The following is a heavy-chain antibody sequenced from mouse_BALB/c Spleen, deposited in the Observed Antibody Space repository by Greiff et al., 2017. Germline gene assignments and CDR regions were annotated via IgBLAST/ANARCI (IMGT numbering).Heavy chain of an antibody. CDR1: GFTFSNYW. Sequence: EVQVVESGGGLVQPGGSMKLSCVASGFTFSNYWMNWVRQSPEKGLEWVAEIRLKSNNYATHYAESVKGRFTISRDDSKSSVYLQMNNLRAEDTGIYYCTRSNWDYFDYWGQGTTLTVSS. CDR2: IRLKSNNYAT. J-gene: IGHJ2*01. D-gene: IGHD4-1*01. V-gene: IGHV6-6*02. CDR3: TRSNWDYFDY.